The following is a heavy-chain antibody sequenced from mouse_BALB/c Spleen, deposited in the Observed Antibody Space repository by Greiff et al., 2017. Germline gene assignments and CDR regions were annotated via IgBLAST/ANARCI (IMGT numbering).Heavy chain of an antibody. CDR1: GFNIKDYY. CDR3: ARWGNYEGYAMDY. CDR2: IDPENGNT. J-gene: IGHJ4*01. D-gene: IGHD2-1*01. V-gene: IGHV14-1*02. Sequence: VHVKQSGAELVRPGALVKLSCKASGFNIKDYYMHWVKQRPEQGLEWIGWIDPENGNTIYDPKFQGKASITADTSSNTAYLQLSSLTSEDTAVYYCARWGNYEGYAMDYWGQGTSVTVSS.